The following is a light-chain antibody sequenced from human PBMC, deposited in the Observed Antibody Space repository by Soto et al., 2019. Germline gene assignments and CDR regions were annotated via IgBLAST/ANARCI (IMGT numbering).Light chain of an antibody. CDR2: DVR. CDR1: MRVVGAYNL. J-gene: IGLJ1*01. V-gene: IGLV2-23*02. CDR3: CSYGGSSTFDV. Sequence: SVLTQPASVSGCGGQSICISCSGTMRVVGAYNLVSCYQQHPDTAPKIIIYDVRNRPSGISSRFSGSRSGNTASLTISGLPPEDEADYYCCSYGGSSTFDVYGTGTKVTVL.